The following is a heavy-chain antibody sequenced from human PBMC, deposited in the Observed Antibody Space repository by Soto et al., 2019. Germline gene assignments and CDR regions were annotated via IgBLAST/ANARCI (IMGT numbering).Heavy chain of an antibody. D-gene: IGHD3-22*01. Sequence: PGGSLRLSCAASGFTFSSYGMHWVRQAPGKGLEWVAVIWYDGSNKYYADSVKGRFTISRDNSKNTLYLQMNSLRAEDTAVYYCARDLGVVVVISTFDYWGQGTLVTVSS. J-gene: IGHJ4*02. CDR2: IWYDGSNK. CDR1: GFTFSSYG. CDR3: ARDLGVVVVISTFDY. V-gene: IGHV3-33*01.